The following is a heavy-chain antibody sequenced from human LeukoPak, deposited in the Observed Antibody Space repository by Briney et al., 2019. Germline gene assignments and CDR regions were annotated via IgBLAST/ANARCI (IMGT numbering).Heavy chain of an antibody. CDR1: GVTFRSCG. CDR2: ISSDGNDK. Sequence: GGSLRLSCAVSGVTFRSCGMHWVRQAPGKGLEWVALISSDGNDKLYGDSVRGRFTISRDDSKSTLYLQMNSLRAEDTAVYYCSTKVTRGNSGDDYDDWGQGTLVTVSS. CDR3: STKVTRGNSGDDYDD. J-gene: IGHJ4*02. D-gene: IGHD5-12*01. V-gene: IGHV3-30*03.